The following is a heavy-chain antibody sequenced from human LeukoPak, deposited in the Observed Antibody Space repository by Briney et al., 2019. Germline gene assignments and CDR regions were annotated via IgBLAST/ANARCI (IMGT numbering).Heavy chain of an antibody. CDR1: GGSISSYY. Sequence: PSETLSLTCTVSGGSISSYYWSWIRPPPGKGLEWIGYIYYSGSTNYNPSLKSRVTISVDTSKNQFSLKLNSMTAADTAVYYCARHSGSFPHYFDFSGQGTLVTVSS. CDR2: IYYSGST. V-gene: IGHV4-59*08. CDR3: ARHSGSFPHYFDF. J-gene: IGHJ4*02. D-gene: IGHD1-26*01.